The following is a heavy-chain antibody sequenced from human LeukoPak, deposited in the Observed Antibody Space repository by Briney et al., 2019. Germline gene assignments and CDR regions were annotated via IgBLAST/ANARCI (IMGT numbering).Heavy chain of an antibody. V-gene: IGHV4-34*01. D-gene: IGHD2-2*01. CDR2: INHRGST. J-gene: IGHJ5*02. Sequence: PSETLSLTCAVYGGSFSGYYWRWIRQPRGKGGEWIGEINHRGSTNYNPSLKRRVTISVDTSKNQFSLKLSSVTAADTAVYYCARGNGELDIVVVPATGWFDPWGQGTLVTVSS. CDR3: ARGNGELDIVVVPATGWFDP. CDR1: GGSFSGYY.